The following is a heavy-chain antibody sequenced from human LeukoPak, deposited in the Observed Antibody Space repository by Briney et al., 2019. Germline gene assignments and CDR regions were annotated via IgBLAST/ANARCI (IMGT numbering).Heavy chain of an antibody. V-gene: IGHV4-30-4*01. J-gene: IGHJ3*02. Sequence: PSETLSLTCTVSGGSISSGDFYWGWVRQPPGKGLEWIGYIYYSGTTYYSPALKTRLTISRDTSKNQFSLRLSSVTAADTAVYYCARWDSSGSDAFDIWGQGTMVTVSS. CDR2: IYYSGTT. D-gene: IGHD3-22*01. CDR3: ARWDSSGSDAFDI. CDR1: GGSISSGDFY.